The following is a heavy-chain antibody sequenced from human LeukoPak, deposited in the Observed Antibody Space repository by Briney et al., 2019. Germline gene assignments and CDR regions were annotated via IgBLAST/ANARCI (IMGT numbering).Heavy chain of an antibody. J-gene: IGHJ6*03. CDR3: ATAAAGTLYYYMDV. CDR2: TNHSGST. D-gene: IGHD6-19*01. Sequence: PSETLSLPCAVYGGSFSGYYWSWIRQPPGKGLEWVGETNHSGSTNYNPSLKSRVTISVDTSKNQFSLKLSSVTAADTAVYYCATAAAGTLYYYMDVWGKGTTVTVSS. CDR1: GGSFSGYY. V-gene: IGHV4-34*01.